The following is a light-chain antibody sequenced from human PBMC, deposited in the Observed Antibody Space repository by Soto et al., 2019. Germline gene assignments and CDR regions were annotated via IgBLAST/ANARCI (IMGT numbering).Light chain of an antibody. CDR3: SSYTSSITYV. CDR2: DVN. CDR1: SSDVGGYNY. V-gene: IGLV2-14*01. Sequence: QSVLTQPASVSGSPGQSITISCTGTSSDVGGYNYVSWYQQRPDRAPKLMIYDVNTRPSGVSNRFSGSKSGNTASLTISGLQAEYEADYYCSSYTSSITYVFGTGTKVTVL. J-gene: IGLJ1*01.